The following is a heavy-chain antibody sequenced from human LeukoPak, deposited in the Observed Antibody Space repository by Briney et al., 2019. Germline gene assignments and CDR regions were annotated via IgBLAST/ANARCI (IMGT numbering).Heavy chain of an antibody. V-gene: IGHV3-48*03. CDR1: GFTFSSYE. Sequence: GGSLTLSCAASGFTFSSYEMNWVRQGPGKGLEWVSYISLSGDTMFYADSVKGRFTISRDNPKNSLYLQMNSLRAEDTAVYYCASRGTVAPGGVYWGLGTLVTVSS. CDR2: ISLSGDTM. CDR3: ASRGTVAPGGVY. J-gene: IGHJ4*02. D-gene: IGHD6-19*01.